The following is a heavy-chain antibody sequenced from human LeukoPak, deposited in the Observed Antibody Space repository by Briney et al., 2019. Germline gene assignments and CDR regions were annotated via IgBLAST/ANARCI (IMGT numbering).Heavy chain of an antibody. Sequence: SETLSLTCTVSGGSISSYYWSWIRQPPGKGLEWIGYIYYSGGTTYNAALKSGGTISLDTSKNQFSLKLRSVTAAHTAVYYCARDAVAGPGFDPWGQGTLVTVSS. CDR1: GGSISSYY. CDR3: ARDAVAGPGFDP. D-gene: IGHD6-19*01. J-gene: IGHJ5*02. V-gene: IGHV4-59*01. CDR2: IYYSGGT.